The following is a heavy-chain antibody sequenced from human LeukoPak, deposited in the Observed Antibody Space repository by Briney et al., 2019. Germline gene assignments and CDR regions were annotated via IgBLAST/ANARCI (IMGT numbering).Heavy chain of an antibody. Sequence: PGGSLRLSCEASGFNFITAWMSWVRQGPGKGLEWVGRVKSRTDGGTTDYAAPVKGRFSISKDDSKNTVYLQMNSLKTEDTAMYYCTTDMVEPRNSGWFVPPIWGQGTMVTVSS. CDR3: TTDMVEPRNSGWFVPPI. V-gene: IGHV3-15*01. D-gene: IGHD6-19*01. J-gene: IGHJ3*02. CDR1: GFNFITAW. CDR2: VKSRTDGGTT.